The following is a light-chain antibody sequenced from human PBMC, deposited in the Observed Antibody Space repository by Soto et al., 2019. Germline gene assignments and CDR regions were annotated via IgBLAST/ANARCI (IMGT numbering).Light chain of an antibody. V-gene: IGKV1-27*01. CDR1: QNIRNF. Sequence: DIQLTQSPSSLSSSVGDRVTITCRASQNIRNFLAWYQLRPGKAPKLLIFAASNLLSGVPSRFSGSGSGTEFTLAISSLQSEDVATYFCQKYDGAPPFTFGPGTRLDIK. CDR2: AAS. J-gene: IGKJ3*01. CDR3: QKYDGAPPFT.